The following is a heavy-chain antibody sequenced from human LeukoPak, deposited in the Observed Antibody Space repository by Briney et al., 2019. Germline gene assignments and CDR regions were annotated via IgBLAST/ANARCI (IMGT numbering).Heavy chain of an antibody. Sequence: SGTLSLTCAVSGGSISSNNWWSWVRQSPGKGLEWIGEIFHSGSTNYNPSLKSRVTISVDKSKNQFSLKLTSVTAADTAVYYCARDLVGGNNWNYGPSDYWGQGTLVTVSS. J-gene: IGHJ4*02. CDR1: GGSISSNNW. CDR3: ARDLVGGNNWNYGPSDY. D-gene: IGHD1-7*01. CDR2: IFHSGST. V-gene: IGHV4-4*02.